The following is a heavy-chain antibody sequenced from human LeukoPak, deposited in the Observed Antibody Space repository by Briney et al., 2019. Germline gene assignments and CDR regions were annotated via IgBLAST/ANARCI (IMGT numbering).Heavy chain of an antibody. CDR3: ARVEWELLGAHL. Sequence: PSETLSLTCSVSGDSIRSHYWSWIRQPPGKRPEWIGHVFSTGSTTYNPTLEGRVTISIDTSGSQFSLKLTSVTAADTAVYYCARVEWELLGAHLWGQGILLSVSS. J-gene: IGHJ4*02. V-gene: IGHV4-4*08. D-gene: IGHD1-26*01. CDR1: GDSIRSHY. CDR2: VFSTGST.